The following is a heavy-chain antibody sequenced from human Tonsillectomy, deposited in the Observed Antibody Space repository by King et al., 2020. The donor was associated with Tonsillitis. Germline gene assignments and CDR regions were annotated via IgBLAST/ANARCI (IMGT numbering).Heavy chain of an antibody. CDR3: ATTWGTSAGTHSYYYGMDL. Sequence: VQLVESGAEVRESGASVKVSCKASGYTFTRYDINWVRQAPGQGLEWMGWMSPDNGNRGYAQQFQGRVTLTRNASINTAYMELHSLGSQDTAVYYCATTWGTSAGTHSYYYGMDLWGQGTTGTV. J-gene: IGHJ6*02. CDR1: GYTFTRYD. D-gene: IGHD1-1*01. V-gene: IGHV1-8*02. CDR2: MSPDNGNR.